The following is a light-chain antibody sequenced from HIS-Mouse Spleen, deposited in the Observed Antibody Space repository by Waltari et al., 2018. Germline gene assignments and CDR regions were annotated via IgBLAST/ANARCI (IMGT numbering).Light chain of an antibody. V-gene: IGKV3-15*01. J-gene: IGKJ1*01. Sequence: EIVMTQSPATLSVSTRERATISCRASQSVSSNLAWYQQKPGQAPRLLSYGASTRATGIPARFSGSGSGTEFTLTISSMQSEDFAVYYCQQYNNWPTWTFGQGTKVEIK. CDR2: GAS. CDR3: QQYNNWPTWT. CDR1: QSVSSN.